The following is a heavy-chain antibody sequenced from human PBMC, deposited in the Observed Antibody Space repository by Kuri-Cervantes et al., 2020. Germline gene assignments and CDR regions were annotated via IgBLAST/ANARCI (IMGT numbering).Heavy chain of an antibody. Sequence: GESLKISCAASGFTFSSYGMHWVRQAPGKGLEWVAVISYDGSNKYYADSVKGRFTISRDNSKNTLYLQMNSLRAEDTAVYYCARDYPTPYGDYVWARYYGMDVWGQGTTVTVSS. CDR3: ARDYPTPYGDYVWARYYGMDV. J-gene: IGHJ6*02. D-gene: IGHD4-17*01. CDR1: GFTFSSYG. CDR2: ISYDGSNK. V-gene: IGHV3-30*03.